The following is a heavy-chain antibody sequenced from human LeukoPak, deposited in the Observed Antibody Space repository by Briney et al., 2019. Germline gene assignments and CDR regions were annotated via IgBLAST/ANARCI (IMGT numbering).Heavy chain of an antibody. D-gene: IGHD3-10*01. Sequence: GESLKISCKGSGYSLTSYWIGWVRQMPGKGLEWMGIIYPNDSDTRYSPSFQGQVTISADKSISTAYLQWSSLKASDTSMYYCAKQPTSMVRGIIITDYYFDYWGQGTLVTVSS. CDR3: AKQPTSMVRGIIITDYYFDY. CDR1: GYSLTSYW. CDR2: IYPNDSDT. V-gene: IGHV5-51*01. J-gene: IGHJ4*02.